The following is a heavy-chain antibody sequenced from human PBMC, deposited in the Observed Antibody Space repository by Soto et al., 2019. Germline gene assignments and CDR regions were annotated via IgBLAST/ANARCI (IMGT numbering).Heavy chain of an antibody. D-gene: IGHD6-19*01. CDR2: ISSSSSYI. CDR1: GFTFSSYS. CDR3: ARALFPGIEVAGSNY. J-gene: IGHJ4*02. Sequence: XGSLRLSCASSGFTFSSYSMNCVRHSPGKGLEWVSSISSSSSYIYYADSVKGRFAISRDNAKNSLYLQMNSLRAEDTAAYYCARALFPGIEVAGSNYLGQGTLHTVSS. V-gene: IGHV3-21*01.